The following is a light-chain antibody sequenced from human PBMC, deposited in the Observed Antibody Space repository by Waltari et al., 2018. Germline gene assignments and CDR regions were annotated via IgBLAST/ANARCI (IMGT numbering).Light chain of an antibody. J-gene: IGLJ2*01. CDR1: SMGVGPNYF. V-gene: IGLV2-23*01. CDR3: CSYATYSPVL. CDR2: EGS. Sequence: QSALTQPASVSGSPGQSITIPCTGTSMGVGPNYFVSWYQHHPGKAPKLIIYEGSKRPSGISNRFSGFRAGNMASLTISGLQAEDEADYYCCSYATYSPVLLGGGTKLTVL.